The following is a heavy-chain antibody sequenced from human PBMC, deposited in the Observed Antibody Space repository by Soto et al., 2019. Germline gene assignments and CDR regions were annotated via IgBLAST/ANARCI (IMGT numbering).Heavy chain of an antibody. Sequence: QVQLQESGPGLVKPSETLSLSCTVPGGSISSNYWSWFRQSPGKRMEWIGYVHHSWGSSYNPSLLSRVAISLDTSKSQFSLKVTAVPATDTAVYYCARQGFGPLHGLVDVWGQGTTVTVSS. J-gene: IGHJ6*02. CDR3: ARQGFGPLHGLVDV. CDR1: GGSISSNY. CDR2: VHHSWGS. V-gene: IGHV4-59*08. D-gene: IGHD3-10*01.